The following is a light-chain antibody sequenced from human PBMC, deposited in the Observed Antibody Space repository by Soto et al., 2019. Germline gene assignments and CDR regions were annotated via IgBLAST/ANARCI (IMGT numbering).Light chain of an antibody. Sequence: DIVLTQSPGTLSLSPGERATLSCRASQSVSSSYLAWYQQKPGQAPRLLISGASSRATGIPDRFSGSGSGTDFTLTISRLEPEDFAVYYCQQYGSSPLTLGQGTKVDIK. J-gene: IGKJ1*01. V-gene: IGKV3-20*01. CDR2: GAS. CDR1: QSVSSSY. CDR3: QQYGSSPLT.